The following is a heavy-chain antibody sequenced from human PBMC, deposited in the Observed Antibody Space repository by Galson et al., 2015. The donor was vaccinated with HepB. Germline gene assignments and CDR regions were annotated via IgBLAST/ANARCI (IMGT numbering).Heavy chain of an antibody. CDR1: GFTFSDHY. Sequence: SLRLSCAASGFTFSDHYMDWVRQAPGKGLEWVGRSRDKANSYTREYGASVKGRFTISRDDSKNSLFLQMNSLKTEDTAVYYCVRTGGSSGYYSFDSWGQGTLVTVSP. D-gene: IGHD3-22*01. V-gene: IGHV3-72*01. CDR3: VRTGGSSGYYSFDS. J-gene: IGHJ4*02. CDR2: SRDKANSYTR.